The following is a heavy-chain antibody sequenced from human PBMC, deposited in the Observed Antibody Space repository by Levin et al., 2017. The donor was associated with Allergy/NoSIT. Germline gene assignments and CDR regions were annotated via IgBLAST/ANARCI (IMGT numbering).Heavy chain of an antibody. Sequence: MAGGSLRLSCAASGFPFSQYSMVWVRQAPGKGLEWVASISDSSNYIHYADSLKGRLTISRDNAKNSVFLQMNSLRAEDTAVYFCAKMGDNRSSSGYYFDYWGQGTLVTVSS. CDR3: AKMGDNRSSSGYYFDY. CDR2: ISDSSNYI. CDR1: GFPFSQYS. J-gene: IGHJ4*02. D-gene: IGHD3-3*01. V-gene: IGHV3-21*01.